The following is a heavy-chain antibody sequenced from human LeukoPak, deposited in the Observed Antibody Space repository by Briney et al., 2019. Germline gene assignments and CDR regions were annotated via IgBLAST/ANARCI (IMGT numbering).Heavy chain of an antibody. D-gene: IGHD2-15*01. J-gene: IGHJ3*02. CDR2: IHPGDSDT. CDR3: ARRGLLGYCSGASCYDAFDI. CDR1: GYRFINFW. V-gene: IGHV5-51*01. Sequence: GESLKISCQGSGYRFINFWIGWVRQTPGKGLELMGIIHPGDSDTRYSPSFQGQVTISVDKSISTAYLQWSSLKASDTAMYYCARRGLLGYCSGASCYDAFDIWGQGIMVTVSS.